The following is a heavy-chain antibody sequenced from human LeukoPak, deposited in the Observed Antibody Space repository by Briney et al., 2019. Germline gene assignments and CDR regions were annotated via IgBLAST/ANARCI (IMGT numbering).Heavy chain of an antibody. CDR3: TSHTGTGDAFRPFHI. Sequence: GGSLRLSCAASGFTFSTHDVNWVRQAPGKGLEWVSFINSRSSTIYYADSVKGRFTISRDNAKDSLYPQMNSLRAEDTAVYCTSHTGTGDAFRPFHIWGQGTMVTVSS. D-gene: IGHD2-21*02. V-gene: IGHV3-48*04. CDR2: INSRSSTI. CDR1: GFTFSTHD. J-gene: IGHJ3*02.